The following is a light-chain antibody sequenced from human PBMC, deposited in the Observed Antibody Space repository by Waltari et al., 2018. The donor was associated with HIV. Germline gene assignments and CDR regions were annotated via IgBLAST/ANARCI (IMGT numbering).Light chain of an antibody. CDR3: QQYYSTPWT. V-gene: IGKV4-1*01. J-gene: IGKJ1*01. CDR1: QSILYSANNKNY. CDR2: WAS. Sequence: DIVMIQSPDSLTVSLGERATINCKYSQSILYSANNKNYLTLYQQKPGQPPQLLIYWASTRESGVPDRFSGSGSWTDFTLTISSLQAEDVAVYYCQQYYSTPWTFGQGTKVEIK.